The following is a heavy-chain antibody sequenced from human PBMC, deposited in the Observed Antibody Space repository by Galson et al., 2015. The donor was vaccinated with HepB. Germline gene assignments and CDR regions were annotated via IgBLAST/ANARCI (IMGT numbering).Heavy chain of an antibody. CDR1: GFTFSSYG. CDR3: AKSAAAGTGYYYGMDV. Sequence: LRLSCAASGFTFSSYGMHWVRQAPGKGLEWVAVIWYDGSNKYYADSVKGRFTISRDNSKNTLYLQMNSLRAEDTAVYYCAKSAAAGTGYYYGMDVWGQGTTVTVSS. CDR2: IWYDGSNK. D-gene: IGHD6-13*01. V-gene: IGHV3-33*06. J-gene: IGHJ6*02.